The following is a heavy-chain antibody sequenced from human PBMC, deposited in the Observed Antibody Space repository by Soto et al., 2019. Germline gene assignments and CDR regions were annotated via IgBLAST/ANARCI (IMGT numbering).Heavy chain of an antibody. D-gene: IGHD2-15*01. J-gene: IGHJ4*02. Sequence: SETLSLTCTVSGGSISSYYWSWIRQPPGKGLEWIGYIYYSGSTNYNPSLKSRVTISVDTSKHQFSLKLSSVTAADTAVYYCARGYCSGGSCQRVFDYWGQGTLVTVSS. CDR2: IYYSGST. CDR1: GGSISSYY. V-gene: IGHV4-59*01. CDR3: ARGYCSGGSCQRVFDY.